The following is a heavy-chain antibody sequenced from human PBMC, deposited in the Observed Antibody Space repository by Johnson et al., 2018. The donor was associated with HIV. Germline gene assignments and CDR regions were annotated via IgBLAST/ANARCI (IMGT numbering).Heavy chain of an antibody. Sequence: QMQLVESGGGVVQPGRSLRLSCAASGFTFSSYGMHWVRQAPGKGLEWVAVISYDGSNKYYADSVKGRFTISRDNAKNSLYLQMNSLRAEDTAVYYCARGTPWDAFDIWGQGTMVTVSS. J-gene: IGHJ3*02. CDR2: ISYDGSNK. V-gene: IGHV3-30*03. CDR1: GFTFSSYG. CDR3: ARGTPWDAFDI.